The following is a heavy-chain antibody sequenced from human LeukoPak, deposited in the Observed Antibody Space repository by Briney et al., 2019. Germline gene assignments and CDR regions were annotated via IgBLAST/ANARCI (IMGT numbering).Heavy chain of an antibody. CDR3: ATIVELRGRAWFDP. Sequence: SETLSLTCTVSGGSISSYYWSWIRQPPGKGLEWIGYIYYSGSTNYNPSLKSRVTISVDTSKNQFSLKLSSVTAAGTAVYYCATIVELRGRAWFDPWGQGTLVTVSS. V-gene: IGHV4-59*01. CDR2: IYYSGST. D-gene: IGHD1-7*01. CDR1: GGSISSYY. J-gene: IGHJ5*02.